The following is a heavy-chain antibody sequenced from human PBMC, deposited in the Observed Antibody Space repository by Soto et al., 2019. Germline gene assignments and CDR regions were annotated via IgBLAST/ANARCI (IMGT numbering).Heavy chain of an antibody. CDR2: IYYGGST. CDR3: ARVAGAMVAGNY. CDR1: GGSISSGDYY. J-gene: IGHJ4*02. V-gene: IGHV4-30-4*01. Sequence: SETLSLTCTVSGGSISSGDYYWSWIRQPPGKGLEWIGYIYYGGSTYYNPSLKSRVTISVDTSKNQFSLKLSSVTAADTAVYYCARVAGAMVAGNYRGQGTLVTVSS. D-gene: IGHD5-18*01.